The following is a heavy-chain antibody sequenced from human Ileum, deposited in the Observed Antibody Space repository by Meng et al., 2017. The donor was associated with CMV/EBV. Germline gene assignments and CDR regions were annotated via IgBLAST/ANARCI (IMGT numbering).Heavy chain of an antibody. V-gene: IGHV4-30-4*01. Sequence: QVQLKKSGPGLVKPSRTLSLTCTVSGDSLSTGDYYWSWIRQPPGKGPEWIGYIYYSGSTLYNPSLKSPVTISLDKSKNQFSLRLRSGTTADTAEQGGAREGGGGEGDAGGQGTRGT. J-gene: IGHJ5*02. D-gene: IGHD3-10*01. CDR2: IYYSGST. CDR1: GDSLSTGDYY. CDR3: AREGGGGEGDA.